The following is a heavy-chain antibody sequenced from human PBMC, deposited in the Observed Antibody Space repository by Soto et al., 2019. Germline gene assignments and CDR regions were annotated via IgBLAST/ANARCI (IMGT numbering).Heavy chain of an antibody. D-gene: IGHD2-15*01. J-gene: IGHJ5*02. CDR3: ARYALGLSPWWYDWFDR. V-gene: IGHV3-23*01. CDR1: GFTFSSYA. Sequence: VQLLESGGVLVQPGGSLRLSCAASGFTFSSYAMNCVRQTPGGGLEWVSGISDSGGSPYYADSVKGRFTISRDNSKNTLYLQMDSLRAEDTGVYYCARYALGLSPWWYDWFDRWGQGNRVSVS. CDR2: ISDSGGSP.